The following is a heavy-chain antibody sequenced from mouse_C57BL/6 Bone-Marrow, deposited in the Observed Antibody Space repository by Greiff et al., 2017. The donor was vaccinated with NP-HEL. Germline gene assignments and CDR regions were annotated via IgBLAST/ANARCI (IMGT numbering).Heavy chain of an antibody. V-gene: IGHV1-61*01. CDR1: GYTFTSYW. CDR3: ARVDGYYSYYAMDY. J-gene: IGHJ4*01. Sequence: QVQLQQPGAELVRPGSSVKLSCKASGYTFTSYWMDWVKQRPGQGLEWIGNIHPSDSETHYNQKFKDKATLTVDKSSSTAYMQLSSLTSEDSAVYYCARVDGYYSYYAMDYWGQGTSVTVSS. CDR2: IHPSDSET. D-gene: IGHD2-3*01.